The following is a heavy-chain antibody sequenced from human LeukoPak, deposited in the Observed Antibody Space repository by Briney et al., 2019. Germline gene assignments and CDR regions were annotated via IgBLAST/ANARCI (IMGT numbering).Heavy chain of an antibody. CDR1: GFTFSSYG. CDR3: ASSKDIVVVVAAATDAFDI. V-gene: IGHV3-74*01. Sequence: GGSLRLSCAASGFTFSSYGMHWVRQAPGKGLVWVSRINSDGSSTSYADSVKGRFTISRDNAKNTLYLQMNSLRAEDTALYYCASSKDIVVVVAAATDAFDIWGQGTMVTVSS. D-gene: IGHD2-15*01. J-gene: IGHJ3*02. CDR2: INSDGSST.